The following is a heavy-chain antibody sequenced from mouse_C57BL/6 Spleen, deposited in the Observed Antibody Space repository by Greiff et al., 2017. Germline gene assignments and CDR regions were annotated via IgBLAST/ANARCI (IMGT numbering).Heavy chain of an antibody. Sequence: EVMLVESGGGLVKPGGSLKLSCAASGFTFSSYAMSWVRQTPEKRLEWVATLSDGGSYTYYPDNVKGRFTISRDNAKNNLYLQMSHLKSEDTAMYYCARDYYDYDGGAMDDWGQGTSVTVSS. CDR2: LSDGGSYT. CDR1: GFTFSSYA. D-gene: IGHD2-4*01. CDR3: ARDYYDYDGGAMDD. J-gene: IGHJ4*01. V-gene: IGHV5-4*01.